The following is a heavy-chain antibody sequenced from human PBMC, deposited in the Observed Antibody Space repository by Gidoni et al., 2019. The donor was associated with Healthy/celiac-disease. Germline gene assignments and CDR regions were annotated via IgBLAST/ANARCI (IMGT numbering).Heavy chain of an antibody. CDR2: ISYDGSNK. D-gene: IGHD3-16*01. Sequence: QVQLVESGGGMVQPGRSLRLSCAASGFTFRSYGMHWVRQAPGKGLEWVAVISYDGSNKYYADSVKGRFTISRDNSKNTLYLQMNSLRAEDTAVYYCAKDYWGEDSYYYGMDVWGQGTTVTVSS. J-gene: IGHJ6*02. CDR3: AKDYWGEDSYYYGMDV. V-gene: IGHV3-30*18. CDR1: GFTFRSYG.